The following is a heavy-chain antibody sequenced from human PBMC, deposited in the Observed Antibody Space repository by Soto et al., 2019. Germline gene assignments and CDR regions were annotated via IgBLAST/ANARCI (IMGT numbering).Heavy chain of an antibody. D-gene: IGHD5-18*01. CDR2: ISYDGSNK. CDR3: ARGRSAGMSTATDRRGHIDY. J-gene: IGHJ4*02. V-gene: IGHV3-30-3*01. Sequence: WGSLRLSCAASGFTFISYAMHFFRHSPCKWLEWVAVISYDGSNKYYADSVKGRFTISRDNSKNTLYLQMNSLRAEDTAVYYCARGRSAGMSTATDRRGHIDYWGQGTLVTVSS. CDR1: GFTFISYA.